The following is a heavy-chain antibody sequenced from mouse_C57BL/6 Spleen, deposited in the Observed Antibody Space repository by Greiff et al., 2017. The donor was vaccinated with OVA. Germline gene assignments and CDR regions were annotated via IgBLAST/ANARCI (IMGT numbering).Heavy chain of an antibody. J-gene: IGHJ2*01. D-gene: IGHD2-5*01. CDR3: ARSPTIVTLDY. CDR1: GYTFTSYT. V-gene: IGHV1-4*01. Sequence: VQLQQSGAELARPGASVKMSCKASGYTFTSYTLHWVKQRPGQGLEWIGYINPSSGYTKSNQKFKDKATLTADKSSSTAYMQLSSLTSEDSAVYYCARSPTIVTLDYWGQGTTLTVSS. CDR2: INPSSGYT.